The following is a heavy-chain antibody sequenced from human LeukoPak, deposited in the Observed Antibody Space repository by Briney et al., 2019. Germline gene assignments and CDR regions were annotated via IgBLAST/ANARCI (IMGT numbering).Heavy chain of an antibody. V-gene: IGHV3-7*01. J-gene: IGHJ3*02. CDR1: GFTFSNYW. Sequence: GGSLRLSCAVSGFTFSNYWMSWVRQAPGKGLEWVANIKQDGSEKYYVDSVEGRFTISRDNAKNSLYLQMNSLRAEDTAVYYCARSSYYYGSGSPQNAFDIWGQGTMVTVSS. CDR2: IKQDGSEK. CDR3: ARSSYYYGSGSPQNAFDI. D-gene: IGHD3-10*01.